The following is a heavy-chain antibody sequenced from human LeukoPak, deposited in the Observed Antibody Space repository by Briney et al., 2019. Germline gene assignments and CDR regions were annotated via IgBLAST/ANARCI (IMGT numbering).Heavy chain of an antibody. CDR3: ARGIYDDYERWFGP. V-gene: IGHV4-38-2*02. D-gene: IGHD4-17*01. J-gene: IGHJ5*02. CDR2: IYHSGST. CDR1: GYSISSGYY. Sequence: SETLSLTCTVSGYSISSGYYRGWIRQPPGKGLEWIGSIYHSGSTYYNPSLKSRVTISVDTSKNQFSLKLSSVTAADTAVYYCARGIYDDYERWFGPWGQGTLVTVSS.